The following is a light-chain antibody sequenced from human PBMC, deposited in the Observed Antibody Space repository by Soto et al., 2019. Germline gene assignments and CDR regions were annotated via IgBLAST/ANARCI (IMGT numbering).Light chain of an antibody. V-gene: IGLV2-11*01. CDR3: CSYGGSYTWV. CDR1: NSDVGGYNY. J-gene: IGLJ3*02. CDR2: DVS. Sequence: QSVLTQPRSVSGSPGQSVTISCTGTNSDVGGYNYVSWYQQQHPGKAPKLMIYDVSKRPSGVPDRFSGSKSGNTASLTISGLQAEDEADYYCCSYGGSYTWVFGGGTKLTVL.